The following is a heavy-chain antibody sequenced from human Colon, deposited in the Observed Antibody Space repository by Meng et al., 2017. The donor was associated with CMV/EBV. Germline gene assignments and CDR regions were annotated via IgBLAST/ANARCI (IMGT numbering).Heavy chain of an antibody. Sequence: EVQLVESGGNLVQPGGSLILSCAASGFTVSTDYMSWVRQAPGKGLEWVSVIYSDGNTYYADSVKGRFTISRDNSKNTLYLQMNSLRVEDTAVYYCARTQYLGWQLLRFDPWGQGTLVTVSS. V-gene: IGHV3-66*01. CDR3: ARTQYLGWQLLRFDP. D-gene: IGHD2-15*01. CDR1: GFTVSTDY. J-gene: IGHJ5*02. CDR2: IYSDGNT.